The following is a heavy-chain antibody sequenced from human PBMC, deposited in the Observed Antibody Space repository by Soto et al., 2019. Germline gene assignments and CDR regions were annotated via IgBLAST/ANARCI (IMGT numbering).Heavy chain of an antibody. CDR3: ARDKAGYSYGYGSDY. V-gene: IGHV3-21*01. D-gene: IGHD5-18*01. CDR2: ISSSSSYI. Sequence: LRLSCAASGFTFSSYSMNWVRQAPGKGLEWVSSISSSSSYIYYADSVKGRFTISRDNAKNSLYLQMNSLRAEDTAVYYCARDKAGYSYGYGSDYWGQGTLVTVSS. J-gene: IGHJ4*02. CDR1: GFTFSSYS.